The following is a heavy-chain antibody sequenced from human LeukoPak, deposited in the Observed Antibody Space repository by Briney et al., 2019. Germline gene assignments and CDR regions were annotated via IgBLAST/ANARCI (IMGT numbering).Heavy chain of an antibody. V-gene: IGHV1-18*01. CDR3: ARGRYCSGGSCYSFFPFDP. Sequence: ASVKVSCKASGYTFTSYGISWVRQAPGQGLEWMGWISAYNGNTNYAQKLQGRVTMTTDTSTSTAYMELRSLGSDDTAVYYCARGRYCSGGSCYSFFPFDPWGQGTLVTVSS. D-gene: IGHD2-15*01. CDR2: ISAYNGNT. J-gene: IGHJ5*02. CDR1: GYTFTSYG.